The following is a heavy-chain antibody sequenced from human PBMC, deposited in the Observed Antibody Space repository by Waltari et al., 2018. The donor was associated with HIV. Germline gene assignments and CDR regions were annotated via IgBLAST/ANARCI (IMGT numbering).Heavy chain of an antibody. J-gene: IGHJ6*02. CDR3: ASITVTSHYYYYYGMDV. D-gene: IGHD4-4*01. CDR2: IYYSGST. V-gene: IGHV4-39*07. CDR1: GGSISSSSYY. Sequence: QLQLQESGPGLVKPSETLSLTCTVSGGSISSSSYYWGWIRQPPGKGLEWIGSIYYSGSTYYNPSLKSRVTISVDTSKNQFSLKLSSVTAADTAVYYCASITVTSHYYYYYGMDVWGQGTTVTVSS.